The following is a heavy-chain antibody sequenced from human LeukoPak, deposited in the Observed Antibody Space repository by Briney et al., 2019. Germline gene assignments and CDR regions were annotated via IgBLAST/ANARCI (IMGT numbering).Heavy chain of an antibody. CDR2: ISYEGSDL. V-gene: IGHV3-30*04. D-gene: IGHD3-22*01. CDR3: ARGRYYYDTSGYFDY. CDR1: GFTFSSYA. Sequence: GGSLRLSCAASGFTFSSYAIHWVRPAPGKGLDWVALISYEGSDLYYADSVKGRFTISRDNSKNTLYLQMNSLRPEDTAVYYCARGRYYYDTSGYFDYWGQGTLVTVSS. J-gene: IGHJ4*02.